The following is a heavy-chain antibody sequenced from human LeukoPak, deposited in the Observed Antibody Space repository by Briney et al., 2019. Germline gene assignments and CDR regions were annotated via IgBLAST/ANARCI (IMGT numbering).Heavy chain of an antibody. V-gene: IGHV3-48*01. D-gene: IGHD2-2*01. CDR3: ARDSYSTSCTNGVCPLGYYYYMDV. Sequence: GGSLRLSCAASGFTFSSYSMNWVRQAPGKGLEWVSYISSSSSTIYYADSVKGRFTISRDNAKNSLYLQMNSLRAEDTAVYYCARDSYSTSCTNGVCPLGYYYYMDVWGKGTTVTVSS. CDR2: ISSSSSTI. J-gene: IGHJ6*03. CDR1: GFTFSSYS.